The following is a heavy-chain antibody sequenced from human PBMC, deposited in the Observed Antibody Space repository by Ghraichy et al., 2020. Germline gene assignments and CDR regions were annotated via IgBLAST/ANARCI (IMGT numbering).Heavy chain of an antibody. CDR1: GGSFSGYY. Sequence: SETLSLTCAVYGGSFSGYYWSWICQPPGKGLEWIGEINHSGSTNYNPSLKSRVTISVDTSKNQFSLKLSSVTAADTAVYYCARGGFRRGPLDYWGQGTLVTVSS. D-gene: IGHD5-12*01. J-gene: IGHJ4*02. CDR2: INHSGST. V-gene: IGHV4-34*01. CDR3: ARGGFRRGPLDY.